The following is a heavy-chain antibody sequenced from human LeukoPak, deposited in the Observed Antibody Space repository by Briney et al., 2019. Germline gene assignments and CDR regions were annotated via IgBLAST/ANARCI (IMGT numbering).Heavy chain of an antibody. Sequence: PGGSLRLSCAASGFTFSSYSMNWVRQAPGKGLEWVSSISSSSSYIYYADSVKGRFTISRDNAKNSLYLQMNSLRAEDTAVYYCARFPHPAAGRSDDYWGQGTLVTVSS. D-gene: IGHD6-19*01. CDR1: GFTFSSYS. CDR3: ARFPHPAAGRSDDY. J-gene: IGHJ4*02. CDR2: ISSSSSYI. V-gene: IGHV3-21*01.